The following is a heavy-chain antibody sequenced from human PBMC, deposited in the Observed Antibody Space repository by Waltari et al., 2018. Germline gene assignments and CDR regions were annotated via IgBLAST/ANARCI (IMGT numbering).Heavy chain of an antibody. D-gene: IGHD4-17*01. CDR2: IYYSGST. J-gene: IGHJ4*02. CDR3: ARIHDYGDLVFDY. CDR1: GGSISSYY. V-gene: IGHV4-59*01. Sequence: QVQLQESGPGLVKPSETLSLTCPVSGGSISSYYWSWIRQPPGKGLEWIGYIYYSGSTNDNPSLKSRVTISVDTAKNQFSLKLSSVTAADTAVYYCARIHDYGDLVFDYWGQGTLVTVSS.